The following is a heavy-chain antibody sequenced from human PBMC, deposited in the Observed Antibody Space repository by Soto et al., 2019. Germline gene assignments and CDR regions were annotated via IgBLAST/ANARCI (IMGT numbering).Heavy chain of an antibody. CDR3: ARGLGRRYFDY. CDR1: GGSVSSGSYY. Sequence: LSLTCTVSGGSVSSGSYYWSWTRQPPGKGLEWIGYIYYSGSTNYNPSLKSRVTISVDTSKNQFSLKLSSVTAADTAVYYCARGLGRRYFDYWGQGTLVTVSS. V-gene: IGHV4-61*01. J-gene: IGHJ4*02. CDR2: IYYSGST.